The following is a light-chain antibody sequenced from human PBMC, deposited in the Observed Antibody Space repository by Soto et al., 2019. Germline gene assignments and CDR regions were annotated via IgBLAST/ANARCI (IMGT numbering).Light chain of an antibody. CDR2: DAS. CDR3: LCYITYPWT. Sequence: DIQMTQSPSTLPASVGDRVTITCRASQSISNWLAWYQQKAGKAPTLLIYDASTLQSGVPSRFSGSGSGTEFSLTISSLQPEDFATYYCLCYITYPWTFGQGTKVDIK. CDR1: QSISNW. V-gene: IGKV1-5*01. J-gene: IGKJ1*01.